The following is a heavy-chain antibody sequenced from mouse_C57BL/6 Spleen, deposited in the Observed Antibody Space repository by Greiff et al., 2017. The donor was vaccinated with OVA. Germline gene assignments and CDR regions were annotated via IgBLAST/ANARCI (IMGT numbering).Heavy chain of an antibody. CDR3: ARQTLSYYFDY. CDR1: GFTFSSYT. CDR2: ISGGGGNT. V-gene: IGHV5-9*01. Sequence: EVHLVESGGGLVKPGGSLKLSCAASGFTFSSYTMSWVRQTPEKRLEWVATISGGGGNTYYPDSVKGRFTISRDNAKNTLYLQMSSLRSEDTALYYCARQTLSYYFDYWGQGTTLTVSS. D-gene: IGHD6-2*01. J-gene: IGHJ2*01.